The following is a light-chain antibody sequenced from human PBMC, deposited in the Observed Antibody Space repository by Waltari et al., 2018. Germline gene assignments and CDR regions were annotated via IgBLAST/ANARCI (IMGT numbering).Light chain of an antibody. CDR2: DAS. V-gene: IGKV3-20*01. J-gene: IGKJ1*01. CDR3: QKYVSLPAT. Sequence: EIVLTQSPGTLSLSPGERATLACRASQSVSRSLAWYQQKHGQAPRLLIYDASTRATGIPDRFSGSGSGTDLSVTISRLEPEDFAVYYCQKYVSLPATFGQGTKVEIK. CDR1: QSVSRS.